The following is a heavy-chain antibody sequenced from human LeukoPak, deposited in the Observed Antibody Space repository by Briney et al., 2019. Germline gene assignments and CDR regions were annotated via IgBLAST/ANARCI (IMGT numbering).Heavy chain of an antibody. CDR1: GFTFSSYS. V-gene: IGHV3-48*04. CDR3: ARGYSGSYDY. J-gene: IGHJ4*02. CDR2: ISSSSSTI. Sequence: GGSLRLSCAASGFTFSSYSMNWVRQAPGKGLEWVSYISSSSSTIYYADSAKGRFTISRDNAKNSLYLQMNSLRAEDTAVYYCARGYSGSYDYWGQGTLVTVSS. D-gene: IGHD1-26*01.